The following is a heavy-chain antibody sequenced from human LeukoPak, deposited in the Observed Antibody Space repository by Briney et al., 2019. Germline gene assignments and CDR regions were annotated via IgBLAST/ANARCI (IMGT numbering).Heavy chain of an antibody. V-gene: IGHV1-69*04. CDR3: ARDSLGYCSGGSCSIANY. CDR1: GGTFSSYA. CDR2: IIPILGIA. Sequence: ASVKVSCKASGGTFSSYAISWVRQAPGQGLEWMGRIIPILGIANYAQKFQGRDTITADKSTSTAYMELSSLRSEDTAVYYCARDSLGYCSGGSCSIANYWGQGTLVTVSS. D-gene: IGHD2-15*01. J-gene: IGHJ4*02.